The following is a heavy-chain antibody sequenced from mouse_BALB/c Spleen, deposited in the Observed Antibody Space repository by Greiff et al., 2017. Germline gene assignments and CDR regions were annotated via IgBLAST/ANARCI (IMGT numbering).Heavy chain of an antibody. V-gene: IGHV5-9-3*01. Sequence: EVQVVESGGGLVKPGGSLKLSCAASGFTFSSYAMSWVRQTPEKRLEWVATISSGGSYTYYPDSVKGRFTISRDNAKNTLYLQMSSLRSEDTAMYYCASSYDYDGFFDYWGQGTTLTVSS. J-gene: IGHJ2*01. D-gene: IGHD2-4*01. CDR1: GFTFSSYA. CDR2: ISSGGSYT. CDR3: ASSYDYDGFFDY.